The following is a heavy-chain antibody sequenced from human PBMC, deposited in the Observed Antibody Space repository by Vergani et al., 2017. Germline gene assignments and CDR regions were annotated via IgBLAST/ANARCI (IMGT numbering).Heavy chain of an antibody. CDR2: IYYSGST. CDR3: ARQAIVVVVAATENWFDP. J-gene: IGHJ5*02. CDR1: GGSISSSSYY. D-gene: IGHD2-15*01. V-gene: IGHV4-39*01. Sequence: QLQLQESGPGLVKPSETLSLTCTVSGGSISSSSYYWGWIRQPPGKGLEWIGSIYYSGSTYYNPSLKSRVTISVDTSKNQFSLKLSSVTAADTAVYYWARQAIVVVVAATENWFDPWGQGTLVTVSS.